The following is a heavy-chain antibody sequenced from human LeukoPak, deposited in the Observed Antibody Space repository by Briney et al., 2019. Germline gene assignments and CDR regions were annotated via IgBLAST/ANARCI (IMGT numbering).Heavy chain of an antibody. CDR1: GFTVSSNY. CDR3: AITYYYDSSGKLDAFDI. CDR2: IYSGGST. D-gene: IGHD3-22*01. Sequence: GGSLRLSCAASGFTVSSNYMSWVRQAPGKGLEWVPVIYSGGSTYYADSVKGRFTISRDNSKNTLYLQMNSLRAEDTAVYYCAITYYYDSSGKLDAFDIWGQGTMVTVSS. J-gene: IGHJ3*02. V-gene: IGHV3-53*01.